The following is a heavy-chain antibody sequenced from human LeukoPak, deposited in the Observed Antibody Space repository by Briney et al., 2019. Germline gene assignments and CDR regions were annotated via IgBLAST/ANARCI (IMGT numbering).Heavy chain of an antibody. CDR1: GGSFSGYY. Sequence: SETLSLTCAVYGGSFSGYYWSWIRQPPGKGLEWIGEINHSGSTNYNPSLKSRVTISLDTSKNQFSLKPSSVTAADTAVYYCARSGSYAAAGDYWGQGTLVTVSS. CDR2: INHSGST. D-gene: IGHD2-15*01. J-gene: IGHJ4*02. CDR3: ARSGSYAAAGDY. V-gene: IGHV4-34*01.